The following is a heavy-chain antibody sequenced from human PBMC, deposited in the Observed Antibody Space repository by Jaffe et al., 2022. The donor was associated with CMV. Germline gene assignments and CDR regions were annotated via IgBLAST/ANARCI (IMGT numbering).Heavy chain of an antibody. D-gene: IGHD2-2*01. CDR1: GFTFDDYA. Sequence: EVQLVESGGGLVQPGRSLRLSCAASGFTFDDYAMHWVRQAPGKGLEWVSGISWNSGSIGYADSVKGRFTISRDNAKNSLYLQMNSLRAEDTALYYCAKDEGGGYCSSTSCYPYYYYGMDVWGQGTTVTVSS. J-gene: IGHJ6*02. CDR2: ISWNSGSI. V-gene: IGHV3-9*01. CDR3: AKDEGGGYCSSTSCYPYYYYGMDV.